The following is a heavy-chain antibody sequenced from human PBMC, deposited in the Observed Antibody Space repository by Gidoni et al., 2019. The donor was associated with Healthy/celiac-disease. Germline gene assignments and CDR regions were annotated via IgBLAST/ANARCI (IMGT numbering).Heavy chain of an antibody. Sequence: QVQLVESGGGVVQPGRSLRLSCAAAGFTFSSYGMHWVRQAPGKGLEWVAVIWYDGSNKYYADSVKGRFTISSDNSKNTLYLQMNSLRAEDTAVYYCAVPYSSGSFDYWGQGTLVTVSS. J-gene: IGHJ4*02. CDR1: GFTFSSYG. CDR3: AVPYSSGSFDY. CDR2: IWYDGSNK. V-gene: IGHV3-33*08. D-gene: IGHD6-19*01.